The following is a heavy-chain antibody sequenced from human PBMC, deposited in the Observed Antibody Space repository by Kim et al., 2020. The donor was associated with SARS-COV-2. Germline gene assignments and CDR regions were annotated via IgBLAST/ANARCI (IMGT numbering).Heavy chain of an antibody. D-gene: IGHD7-27*01. J-gene: IGHJ4*02. CDR3: ARGHETADPALDY. V-gene: IGHV4-4*07. Sequence: HALKSRVTMAEDTSQNQFSPELSSVSAADTAVYYCARGHETADPALDYWGQGTLVTVSS.